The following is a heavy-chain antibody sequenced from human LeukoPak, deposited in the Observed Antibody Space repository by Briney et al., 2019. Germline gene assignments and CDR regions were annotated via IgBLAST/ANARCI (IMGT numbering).Heavy chain of an antibody. D-gene: IGHD2-2*01. CDR1: GFSFSSYA. J-gene: IGHJ6*02. CDR3: AKDLNDVVVVPAASPMDV. V-gene: IGHV3-23*01. Sequence: GGSLRLSCAASGFSFSSYAMYWVRQAPPQGLEWVSAISRSDGSTYYADSVKGRFTISRDNSKNTLYLQMNSLRAEDTAVYYCAKDLNDVVVVPAASPMDVWGQGTTVTVSS. CDR2: ISRSDGST.